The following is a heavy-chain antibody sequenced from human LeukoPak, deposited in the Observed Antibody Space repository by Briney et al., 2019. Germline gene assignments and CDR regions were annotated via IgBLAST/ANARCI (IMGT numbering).Heavy chain of an antibody. V-gene: IGHV3-23*01. CDR2: IGYSAGDT. CDR1: GFTVSSYA. Sequence: GSLRLSCAASGFTVSSYAMTWVRQAPGKGLEWVSAIGYSAGDTYYADSVKGRFTIPRDNSMNTLYLQMSSLRADDTALYYCAKDDDGHHHGVDHWGQGTLVTVSS. J-gene: IGHJ4*02. D-gene: IGHD4-17*01. CDR3: AKDDDGHHHGVDH.